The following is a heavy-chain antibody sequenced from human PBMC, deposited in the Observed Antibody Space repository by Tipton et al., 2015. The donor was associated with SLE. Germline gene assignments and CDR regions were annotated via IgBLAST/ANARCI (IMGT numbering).Heavy chain of an antibody. CDR3: ARGHGAPMGYYYYGMDV. D-gene: IGHD3-10*01. J-gene: IGHJ6*02. CDR1: GGSISSHY. V-gene: IGHV4-59*11. CDR2: IYYSGST. Sequence: TLSLTCTVSGGSISSHYWSWIRQPPGKGLEWIGYIYYSGSTNYNPSLKSRVTISVDTSKNQFSLKLSSVTAADTAVYYCARGHGAPMGYYYYGMDVWGQGTTVTVSS.